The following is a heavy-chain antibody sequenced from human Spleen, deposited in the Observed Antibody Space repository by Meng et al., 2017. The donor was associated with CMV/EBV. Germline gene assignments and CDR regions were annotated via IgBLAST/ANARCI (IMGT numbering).Heavy chain of an antibody. CDR2: TYYRSKWYN. CDR3: ASETTMVVTWGWFDP. J-gene: IGHJ5*02. V-gene: IGHV6-1*01. D-gene: IGHD4-23*01. CDR1: GDSVSSNSAA. Sequence: SETLSLTCAISGDSVSSNSAAWNWIRQSPSRGLEWLGRTYYRSKWYNDYAVSVKSRITINPDTSKNQFSLQLNSVTPEDTAVYYCASETTMVVTWGWFDPWGQGTRVTVSS.